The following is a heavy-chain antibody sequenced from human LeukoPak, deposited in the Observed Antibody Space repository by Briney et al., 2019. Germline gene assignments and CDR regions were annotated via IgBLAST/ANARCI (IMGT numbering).Heavy chain of an antibody. V-gene: IGHV4-30-4*01. J-gene: IGHJ4*02. CDR2: IYRSGST. Sequence: SETLSLTCTVSGGSISSGDYYWSWIRQPPGKGLEWIGHIYRSGSTYYNPSLKSRIIISVDKSENQFSLKVTSVTAADTAVYFCARVGVGERLRFGYWGQGSLVTVSS. CDR1: GGSISSGDYY. D-gene: IGHD2-15*01. CDR3: ARVGVGERLRFGY.